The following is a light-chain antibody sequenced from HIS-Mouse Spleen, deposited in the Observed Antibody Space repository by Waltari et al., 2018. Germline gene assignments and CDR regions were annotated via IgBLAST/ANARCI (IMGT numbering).Light chain of an antibody. Sequence: SYELTQPPSVSVSPGQTARIPCSGDALPKQYAYWYQQKPGQAPVLVIYKDSERPSGIPGRFSGSSSGTTVTLTISGVQAEDEADYYCQSADSSGTYVVFGGGTKLTVL. V-gene: IGLV3-25*03. CDR3: QSADSSGTYVV. CDR2: KDS. J-gene: IGLJ2*01. CDR1: ALPKQY.